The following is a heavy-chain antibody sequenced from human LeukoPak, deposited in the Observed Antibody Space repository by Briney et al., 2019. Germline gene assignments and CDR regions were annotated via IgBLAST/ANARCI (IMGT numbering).Heavy chain of an antibody. D-gene: IGHD3-10*01. V-gene: IGHV3-9*01. CDR3: ARSGKDGLLWFGELVSNYYYMDV. Sequence: GGSLRLSCAASGFIFGDYAMHWVRQAPGKGLEWVSGVSWKSDTVGYADSAKGRFTISRDNAKNSLYLQMNGLRAEDTALYYCARSGKDGLLWFGELVSNYYYMDVWGKGTTVTVSS. CDR2: VSWKSDTV. CDR1: GFIFGDYA. J-gene: IGHJ6*03.